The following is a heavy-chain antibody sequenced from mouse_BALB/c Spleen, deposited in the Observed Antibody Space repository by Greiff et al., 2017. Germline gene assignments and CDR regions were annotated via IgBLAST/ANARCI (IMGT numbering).Heavy chain of an antibody. CDR3: ASSPITTVVEGYFDV. CDR2: ISTYYGNT. Sequence: VQLQQSGPELVRPGVSVKISCKGSGYTFTDYAMHWVKQSHAKSLEWIGVISTYYGNTNYNQKFKGKATMTVDKSSSTAYMELARLTSEDSAIYYCASSPITTVVEGYFDVWGAGTTVTVSS. CDR1: GYTFTDYA. D-gene: IGHD1-1*01. V-gene: IGHV1-67*01. J-gene: IGHJ1*01.